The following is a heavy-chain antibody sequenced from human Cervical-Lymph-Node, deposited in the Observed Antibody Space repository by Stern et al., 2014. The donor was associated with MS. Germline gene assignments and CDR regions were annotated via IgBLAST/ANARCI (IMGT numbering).Heavy chain of an antibody. J-gene: IGHJ4*02. V-gene: IGHV5-51*01. CDR1: GYTFTSYW. CDR3: ARQRYFDY. CDR2: IFPGGSDI. Sequence: EVQLVESGPEVKRPGESLKISCQASGYTFTSYWIGWVRQMPGKGRYWIDIIFPGGSDIRCSPSFQGQGPISADKSSSTAYLQWNNLKASDTAIYYCARQRYFDYWGQGTLVTVSS.